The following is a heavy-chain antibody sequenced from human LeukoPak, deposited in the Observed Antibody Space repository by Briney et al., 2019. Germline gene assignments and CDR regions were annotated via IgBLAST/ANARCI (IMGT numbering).Heavy chain of an antibody. Sequence: PGGPLRLSCAASGFTFSSYGRSWVRRAPGKGREWVSAISGSGGSPYYADSVKGRFTISRDNSKNTLYLQMNSLRAEDTAVYYCARQYSDILTGYHRGELYWYFDLWGRGPLVTVSS. CDR1: GFTFSSYG. CDR2: ISGSGGSP. D-gene: IGHD3-9*01. CDR3: ARQYSDILTGYHRGELYWYFDL. J-gene: IGHJ2*01. V-gene: IGHV3-23*01.